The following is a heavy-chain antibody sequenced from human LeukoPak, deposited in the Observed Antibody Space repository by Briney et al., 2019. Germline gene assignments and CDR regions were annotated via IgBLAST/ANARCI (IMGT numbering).Heavy chain of an antibody. Sequence: SETLSLTCTVSGGSISSYYWSWIRQPPGKGLEWIGYISYSGGTNYNPSLKSRVTIPLDTSKNQFSLKLNSVTAADTAVYYCARVFGDYFDYWGQGTLVTVSS. CDR2: ISYSGGT. J-gene: IGHJ4*02. CDR1: GGSISSYY. V-gene: IGHV4-59*08. D-gene: IGHD3-10*02. CDR3: ARVFGDYFDY.